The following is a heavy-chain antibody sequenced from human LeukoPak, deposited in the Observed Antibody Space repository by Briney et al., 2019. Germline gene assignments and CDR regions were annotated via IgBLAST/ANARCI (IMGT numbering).Heavy chain of an antibody. Sequence: GSLRLSCAASGFTFSSNYMSWVRQAPGKGLEWVSVIYSGGSTYYADSVKGRFTISRDNSKNTLYLQMNSLRAEDTAVYYCAREGIAAAGHDYWGQGTLVTVSS. CDR3: AREGIAAAGHDY. J-gene: IGHJ4*02. CDR2: IYSGGST. V-gene: IGHV3-53*01. D-gene: IGHD6-13*01. CDR1: GFTFSSNY.